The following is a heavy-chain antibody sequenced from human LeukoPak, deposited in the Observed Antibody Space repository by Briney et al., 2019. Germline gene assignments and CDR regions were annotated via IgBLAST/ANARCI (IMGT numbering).Heavy chain of an antibody. D-gene: IGHD3-22*01. CDR2: IYTSGST. Sequence: SETLSLTCTVSGGSISSYDWSWIRQPAGKGLEWIGRIYTSGSTNYNPSLKSRVTISVDTSKNQFSLKLSSVTAADTAVYYCARVEYYYDSSGYGGNWFDPWGQGTLVTVSS. V-gene: IGHV4-4*07. CDR1: GGSISSYD. CDR3: ARVEYYYDSSGYGGNWFDP. J-gene: IGHJ5*02.